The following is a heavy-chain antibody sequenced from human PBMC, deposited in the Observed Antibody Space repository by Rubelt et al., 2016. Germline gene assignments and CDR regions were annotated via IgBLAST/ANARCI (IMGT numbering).Heavy chain of an antibody. CDR3: ARTGYSSGWYGLGATNWFDP. V-gene: IGHV4-34*11. D-gene: IGHD6-19*01. CDR2: IYYSGST. CDR1: GGSFSGYY. Sequence: QVQLQQWGAGLLKPSETLSLTCAVYGGSFSGYYWSWIRQPPGKGLEWIGYIYYSGSTNYNPSLKGRVIISVDTSKNQFSLKLSSVTAADTAVYYCARTGYSSGWYGLGATNWFDPWGQGTLVTVSS. J-gene: IGHJ5*02.